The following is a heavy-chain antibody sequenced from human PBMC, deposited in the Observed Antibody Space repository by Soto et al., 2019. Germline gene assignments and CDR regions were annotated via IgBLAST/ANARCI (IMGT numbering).Heavy chain of an antibody. Sequence: PSETLSLTCAVYGGSFSGYFWSWIRQPPGKGLEWIGEINHSGRTNYNPSLESRVTMSLDTSRNQFSLMLSSVTAADTAVYYCARSPILTGYYHGAWFDPWGQGTLVTV. CDR3: ARSPILTGYYHGAWFDP. CDR1: GGSFSGYF. CDR2: INHSGRT. J-gene: IGHJ5*02. V-gene: IGHV4-34*01. D-gene: IGHD3-9*01.